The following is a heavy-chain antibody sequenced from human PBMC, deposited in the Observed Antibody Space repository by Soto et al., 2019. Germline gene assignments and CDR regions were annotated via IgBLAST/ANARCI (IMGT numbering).Heavy chain of an antibody. J-gene: IGHJ1*01. CDR1: GFTFSSYG. D-gene: IGHD3-3*01. CDR3: AKDTYDFWSGSVS. CDR2: ISYDGSNK. V-gene: IGHV3-30*18. Sequence: ESGGGVVQPGRSLRLSCAASGFTFSSYGMHWVRQAPGKGLEWVAVISYDGSNKYYADSVKGRFTISRDNSKNTLYLQMNSLRAEDTAVYYCAKDTYDFWSGSVSWGQGTLVTVSS.